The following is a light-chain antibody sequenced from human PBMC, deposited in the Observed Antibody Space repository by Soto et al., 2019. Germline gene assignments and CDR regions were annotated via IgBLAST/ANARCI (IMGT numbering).Light chain of an antibody. CDR1: QYINKS. Sequence: IQMTQSPSALSASAGDRVTITRRASQYINKSVIWYQQKPGKAPKLLIYAASDLETGVPSRFSGSGSGTGFTFTISSLQPEDFATYYCQQYESLPLTFGQGTRLEI. V-gene: IGKV1-33*01. J-gene: IGKJ5*01. CDR3: QQYESLPLT. CDR2: AAS.